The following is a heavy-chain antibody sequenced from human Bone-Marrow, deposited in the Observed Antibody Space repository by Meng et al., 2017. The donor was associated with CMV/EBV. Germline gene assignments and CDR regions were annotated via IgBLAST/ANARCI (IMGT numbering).Heavy chain of an antibody. CDR2: ISYDGSNK. CDR3: ARDCPPYCGGDCYGGINCFDY. V-gene: IGHV3-30-3*01. Sequence: GESLKISCAASGFTFSSYAMHWVRQAPGKGLEWVAVISYDGSNKYYADSVKGRFTISRDNAKNSLYLQMNSLRAEDTAVYYCARDCPPYCGGDCYGGINCFDYWGQGTLVTVSS. CDR1: GFTFSSYA. D-gene: IGHD2-21*01. J-gene: IGHJ4*02.